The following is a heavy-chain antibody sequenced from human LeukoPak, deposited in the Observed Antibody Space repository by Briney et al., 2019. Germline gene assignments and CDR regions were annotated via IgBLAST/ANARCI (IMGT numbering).Heavy chain of an antibody. CDR2: IYYSGST. Sequence: PSETLSLTCTVSGGSISSSTYYWGWIRQPPGKGLEWIGYIYYSGSTNYNPSLKSRVTISVDTSKNQFSLKLSSVTAADTAVYYCARSPYCGGDCYPYYFDYWGQGTLVTVSS. CDR3: ARSPYCGGDCYPYYFDY. D-gene: IGHD2-21*02. CDR1: GGSISSSTYY. V-gene: IGHV4-61*05. J-gene: IGHJ4*02.